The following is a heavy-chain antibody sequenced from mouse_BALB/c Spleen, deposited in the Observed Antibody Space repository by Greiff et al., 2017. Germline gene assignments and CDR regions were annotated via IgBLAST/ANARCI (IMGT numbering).Heavy chain of an antibody. D-gene: IGHD2-2*01. J-gene: IGHJ4*01. V-gene: IGHV3-1*02. Sequence: DVQLQESGPDLVKPSQSLSLTCTVTGYSITSGYSWHWIRQFPGNKLEWMGYIHYSGSTNYNPSLKSRISITRDTSKNQFFLQLNSVTTEDTVTYYCARFGPRYGYDNLDYAMDYWGQGTSVTVSS. CDR3: ARFGPRYGYDNLDYAMDY. CDR2: IHYSGST. CDR1: GYSITSGYS.